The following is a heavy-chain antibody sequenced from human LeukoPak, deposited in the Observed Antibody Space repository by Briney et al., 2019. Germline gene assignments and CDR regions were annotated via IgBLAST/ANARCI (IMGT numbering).Heavy chain of an antibody. CDR3: ARVPRNIRNWYFDL. D-gene: IGHD2/OR15-2a*01. CDR2: IYSGGST. J-gene: IGHJ2*01. V-gene: IGHV3-66*01. CDR1: GFTVSSNY. Sequence: GGSLRLSCAASGFTVSSNYMSWVRQAPGKGLEWVSVIYSGGSTYYADPVKGRFTISRDNSKNTLYLQMNSLRAEDTAVYYCARVPRNIRNWYFDLWGRGTLVTVSS.